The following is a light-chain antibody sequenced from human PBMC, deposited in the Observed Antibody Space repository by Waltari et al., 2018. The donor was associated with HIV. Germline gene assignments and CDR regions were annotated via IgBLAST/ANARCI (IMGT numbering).Light chain of an antibody. CDR2: AAS. J-gene: IGKJ4*01. Sequence: EIVLTQSPATLSLSPGERATLSCRASQSVSSYLAWYQQKPGQAPRLLIYAASNRATGIPARFSGSGSGTDFTLTISSLEPEDFAAYYCHQRSIWPLTFGGGTKVEIK. CDR3: HQRSIWPLT. CDR1: QSVSSY. V-gene: IGKV3-11*01.